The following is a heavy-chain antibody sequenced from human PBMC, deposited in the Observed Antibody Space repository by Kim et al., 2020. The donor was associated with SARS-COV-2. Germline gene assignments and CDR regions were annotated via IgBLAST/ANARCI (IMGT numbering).Heavy chain of an antibody. CDR1: GGSISSGGYY. J-gene: IGHJ5*02. Sequence: SETLSLTCTVSGGSISSGGYYWSWIRQHPGKGLEWIGYIYYSGSTYYNPSLKSRVTISVDTSKNQFSLKLSSVTAADTAVYYCARDLDRVIDPWGQGTLVTVSS. CDR3: ARDLDRVIDP. CDR2: IYYSGST. D-gene: IGHD3-3*01. V-gene: IGHV4-31*03.